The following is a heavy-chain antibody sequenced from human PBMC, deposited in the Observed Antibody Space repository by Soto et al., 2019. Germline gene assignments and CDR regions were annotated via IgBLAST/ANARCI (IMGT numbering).Heavy chain of an antibody. V-gene: IGHV1-46*01. Sequence: QVQLMQSGAEVKKPGASVKVSCKASGDTFTDYYIHWVRQAPGQGLEWMGTVNPSGGHTTYAQHFLGRGTXPXXXTXXTLYMELTSLTSDDTAIYYCARGGHVVVVTAALDYWGQGTLVTVSS. CDR2: VNPSGGHT. D-gene: IGHD2-21*02. CDR1: GDTFTDYY. J-gene: IGHJ4*02. CDR3: ARGGHVVVVTAALDY.